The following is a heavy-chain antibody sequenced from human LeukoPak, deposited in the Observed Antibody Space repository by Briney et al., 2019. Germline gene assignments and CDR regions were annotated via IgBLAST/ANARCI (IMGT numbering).Heavy chain of an antibody. Sequence: SETLSLTCAVYGGPFSGYYWSWIRQPPGKGLEWIGEINHSGSTNYNPSLKSRVTISVDTSKNQFSLKLSSVTAADTAVYCCARGRSREGGYSSSWYLLWGQGTLVTVSS. CDR1: GGPFSGYY. J-gene: IGHJ1*01. D-gene: IGHD6-13*01. CDR3: ARGRSREGGYSSSWYLL. CDR2: INHSGST. V-gene: IGHV4-34*01.